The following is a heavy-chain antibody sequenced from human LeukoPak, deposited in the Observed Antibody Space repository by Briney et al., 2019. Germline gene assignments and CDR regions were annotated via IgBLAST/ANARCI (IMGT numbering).Heavy chain of an antibody. CDR2: IYYSGST. J-gene: IGHJ5*02. CDR3: ARRKSGSWNWFDP. D-gene: IGHD2-15*01. Sequence: SETLSLTCTVSGGSISSGDYYWSWIRQPPGKGLEWIGYIYYSGSTYYNPSLKSRVTISVDTSKNQFSLKLSSVTAADTAVYYCARRKSGSWNWFDPWGQGTLVTVSS. CDR1: GGSISSGDYY. V-gene: IGHV4-30-4*08.